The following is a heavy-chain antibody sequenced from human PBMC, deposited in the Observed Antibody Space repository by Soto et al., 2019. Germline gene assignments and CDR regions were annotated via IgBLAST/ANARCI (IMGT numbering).Heavy chain of an antibody. CDR1: GDSISSSHYY. Sequence: PSETLSLTCTVSGDSISSSHYYWGWIRQPPGKGLEWIGSIYYTGSTYYNPSLKSRVTISVDTSKNQFSLKLSSVTAADTAVYYCARDRRVRGVIITKGSYYYYGMDVWGQGTTVTVSS. CDR3: ARDRRVRGVIITKGSYYYYGMDV. CDR2: IYYTGST. D-gene: IGHD3-10*01. J-gene: IGHJ6*02. V-gene: IGHV4-39*07.